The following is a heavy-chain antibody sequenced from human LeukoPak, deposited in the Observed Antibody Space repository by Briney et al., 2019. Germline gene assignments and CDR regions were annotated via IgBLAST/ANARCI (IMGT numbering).Heavy chain of an antibody. Sequence: SGGSLRLSCAASGFTFSNAWMNWVRQAPGKGLEWVGRIKSKTDGGTTDYAAPVKGRFTISRDDSKNTLYLQMNSLKTEDTAIYYCTTDLGYSSSDFDYWGQGTLVTVSS. CDR3: TTDLGYSSSDFDY. D-gene: IGHD6-13*01. V-gene: IGHV3-15*07. J-gene: IGHJ4*02. CDR1: GFTFSNAW. CDR2: IKSKTDGGTT.